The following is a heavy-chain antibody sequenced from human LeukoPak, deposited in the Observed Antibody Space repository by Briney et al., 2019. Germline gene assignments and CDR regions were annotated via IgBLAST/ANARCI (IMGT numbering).Heavy chain of an antibody. V-gene: IGHV1-2*06. CDR1: GYTFTGYY. D-gene: IGHD2-15*01. Sequence: GASVKVSCKASGYTFTGYYMHWVRQAPGQGLEWMGRINPNSGGTNYAQKFQGRVTMTRDTSISTAYMELSRLRSDATAVYYCARVLDSVVVVAAVFDPWGQGTLVTVSS. CDR3: ARVLDSVVVVAAVFDP. CDR2: INPNSGGT. J-gene: IGHJ5*02.